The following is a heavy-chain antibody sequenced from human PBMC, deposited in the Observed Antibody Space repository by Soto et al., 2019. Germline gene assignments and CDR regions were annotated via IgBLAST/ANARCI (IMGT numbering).Heavy chain of an antibody. Sequence: QLQLQESGPGLVKPSETLSLTCTVSGGSISSSSYYWGWIRQPPGKGLEWIGSIYYSGSTYYNPSLKSGVPISVDTSKNQFSLKLSSVTAADTAVYYCARTYGAREPVDYWGQGTLVTVSS. J-gene: IGHJ4*02. CDR1: GGSISSSSYY. D-gene: IGHD3-10*01. V-gene: IGHV4-39*01. CDR3: ARTYGAREPVDY. CDR2: IYYSGST.